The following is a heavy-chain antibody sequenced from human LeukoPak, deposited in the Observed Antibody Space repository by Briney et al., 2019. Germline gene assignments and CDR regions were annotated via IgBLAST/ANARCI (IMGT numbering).Heavy chain of an antibody. Sequence: SQTLSLTCTVSGGPISSGAYYWSWIRQHPGKGLEWIGYIYYSGSTYYNPSLKSRVIISIDTSKNQFSLNLSSVTAADTAVYYCARAPIGSGNDYYFDYWGKGTLVTVSS. D-gene: IGHD3-10*01. CDR3: ARAPIGSGNDYYFDY. V-gene: IGHV4-31*03. CDR2: IYYSGST. CDR1: GGPISSGAYY. J-gene: IGHJ4*02.